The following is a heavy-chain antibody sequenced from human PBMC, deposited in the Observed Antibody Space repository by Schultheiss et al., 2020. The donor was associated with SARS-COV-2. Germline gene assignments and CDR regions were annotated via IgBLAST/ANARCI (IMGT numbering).Heavy chain of an antibody. D-gene: IGHD4/OR15-4a*01. CDR2: IYYTGIT. Sequence: SETLSLTCAVYGGPFSNYAWTWIRQSPGKGLEQVGNIYYTGITKYSPSLKSRITISVDTSKNQFSLRLNSVTAADTAVYYCARDQDYGRNAFDIWGQGTMVTVSS. V-gene: IGHV4-59*01. CDR1: GGPFSNYA. J-gene: IGHJ3*02. CDR3: ARDQDYGRNAFDI.